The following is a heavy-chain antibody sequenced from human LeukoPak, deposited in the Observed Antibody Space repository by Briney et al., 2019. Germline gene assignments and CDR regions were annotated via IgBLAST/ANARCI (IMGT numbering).Heavy chain of an antibody. J-gene: IGHJ4*02. CDR2: IWYDGSTK. CDR1: GFTFGSYG. V-gene: IGHV3-30*02. Sequence: SGGSLRLSCVASGFTFGSYGMHWVRQAPGKGLEGVTFIWYDGSTKDYADSVKGRFTISRDNSKNTLYLQINSLRPEDTALYYCAKRENRDSSGFYDTWGQGTLVTVSS. CDR3: AKRENRDSSGFYDT. D-gene: IGHD3-22*01.